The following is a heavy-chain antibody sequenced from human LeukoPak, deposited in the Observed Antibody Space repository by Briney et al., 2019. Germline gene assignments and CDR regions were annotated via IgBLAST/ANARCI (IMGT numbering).Heavy chain of an antibody. J-gene: IGHJ6*03. Sequence: GGSLRLSCAASGFTFSSYSMNWVRQAPGKGLEWVSSISSSSSYIYYADSVKGRFTISRDNAKNSLYLQMNSLRAEDTAVYYCAGGRNSFYYMDVWGKGTTVTVSS. D-gene: IGHD4-23*01. CDR2: ISSSSSYI. CDR3: AGGRNSFYYMDV. CDR1: GFTFSSYS. V-gene: IGHV3-21*01.